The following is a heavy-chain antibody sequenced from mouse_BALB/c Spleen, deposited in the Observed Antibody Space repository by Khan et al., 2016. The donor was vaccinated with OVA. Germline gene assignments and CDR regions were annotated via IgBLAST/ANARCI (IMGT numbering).Heavy chain of an antibody. J-gene: IGHJ1*01. CDR2: ISTYSGNT. CDR1: GYTFTDYA. V-gene: IGHV1S137*01. CDR3: STGGYSGSSSYFAV. D-gene: IGHD1-1*01. Sequence: QVQLQQSGPELVRPGVSVKISCKGSGYTFTDYAMHWVKQSHAKSLEWIGVISTYSGNTNYNKKFKGKATMNVDKSSSTAYMEHARLTSEDYAIYYCSTGGYSGSSSYFAVWGAWTTVTVSS.